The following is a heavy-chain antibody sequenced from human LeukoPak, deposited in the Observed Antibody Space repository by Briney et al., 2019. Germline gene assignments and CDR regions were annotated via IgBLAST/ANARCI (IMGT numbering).Heavy chain of an antibody. CDR2: IYSSGSA. Sequence: SETLSLTCAVSGGSISGYYWSWIRQPAGKGLEWIGRIYSSGSANYNPSLNSRVTISVDTSKNQFSLRLSSVTAADTAVYYCARSDTESLPLDYWGQGTLVSVSS. CDR3: ARSDTESLPLDY. CDR1: GGSISGYY. V-gene: IGHV4-4*07. D-gene: IGHD2-8*02. J-gene: IGHJ4*02.